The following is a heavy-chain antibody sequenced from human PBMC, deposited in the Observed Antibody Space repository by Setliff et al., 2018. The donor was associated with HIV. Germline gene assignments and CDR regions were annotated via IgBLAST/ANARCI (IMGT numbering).Heavy chain of an antibody. CDR2: ILSGGNT. CDR3: ARPTTGVGGGAAFDI. CDR1: GGSISSRSYY. J-gene: IGHJ3*02. Sequence: PSETLSLTCSVFGGSISSRSYYWGWIRQSPGQGLEWIGNILSGGNTYYNPSLKSRVSMSVDTSKNQFSLKLNSVTAADTAVYFCARPTTGVGGGAAFDIWGQGTMVS. V-gene: IGHV4-39*01. D-gene: IGHD2-8*01.